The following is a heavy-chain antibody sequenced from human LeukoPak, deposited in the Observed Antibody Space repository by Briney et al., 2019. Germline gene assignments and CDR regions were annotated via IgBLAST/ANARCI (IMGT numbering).Heavy chain of an antibody. Sequence: PGGSLRLSCAASGFTFSSYSMNWVRQAPGKGLEWVPSISSSSSYIYYADSVKGRFTISRDNAKNSLYLQMNSLRAEDTAVYYCARDWLRSGDPDAFDIWGQGTMVTVSS. V-gene: IGHV3-21*01. J-gene: IGHJ3*02. D-gene: IGHD5-12*01. CDR1: GFTFSSYS. CDR3: ARDWLRSGDPDAFDI. CDR2: ISSSSSYI.